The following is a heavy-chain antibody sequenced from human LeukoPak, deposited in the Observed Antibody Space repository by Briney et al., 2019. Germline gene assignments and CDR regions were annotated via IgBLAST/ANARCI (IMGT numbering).Heavy chain of an antibody. V-gene: IGHV4-61*01. D-gene: IGHD5-12*01. J-gene: IGHJ6*02. CDR3: VRDLVATIDHYYYGMDV. CDR2: IYNSVRT. CDR1: GGSVSSVSYY. Sequence: SETLSLTCIVSGGSVSSVSYYWSWIRQPPGKGLEWIGYIYNSVRTNYNPSLKSRVTISVDTSKNQLSLKLSSVTAADTAVYFCVRDLVATIDHYYYGMDVWGQGTTVTVSS.